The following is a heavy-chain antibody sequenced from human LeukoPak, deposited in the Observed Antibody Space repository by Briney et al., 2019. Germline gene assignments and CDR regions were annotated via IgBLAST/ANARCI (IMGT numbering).Heavy chain of an antibody. J-gene: IGHJ4*02. D-gene: IGHD3-22*01. V-gene: IGHV3-11*01. Sequence: GGSLRLSCAASGFTFSDYYMSWIRQAPGKGLEWGSYISSSGSTIYYADSVKGRFTISRDNAKNSLYLQMNSLRAEDTAVYYCARDPHWSRTMMDLGFDYWGQGTLVTVSS. CDR1: GFTFSDYY. CDR3: ARDPHWSRTMMDLGFDY. CDR2: ISSSGSTI.